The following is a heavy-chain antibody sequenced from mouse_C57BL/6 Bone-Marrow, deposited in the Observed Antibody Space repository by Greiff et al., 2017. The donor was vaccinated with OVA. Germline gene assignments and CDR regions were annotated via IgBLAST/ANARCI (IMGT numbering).Heavy chain of an antibody. CDR1: GYTFTSYG. D-gene: IGHD2-4*01. V-gene: IGHV1-11*01. Sequence: QVQLQQSGAELARPGASVKLSCKASGYTFTSYGISWVKQRTGQGLEWIGEIYPVSGETNYNQKFMGKATFSVDRSSSTVYMVLNSLTSEDPAVYYCGRSGLRDYAMDYWGQGTSVTVSS. CDR2: IYPVSGET. CDR3: GRSGLRDYAMDY. J-gene: IGHJ4*01.